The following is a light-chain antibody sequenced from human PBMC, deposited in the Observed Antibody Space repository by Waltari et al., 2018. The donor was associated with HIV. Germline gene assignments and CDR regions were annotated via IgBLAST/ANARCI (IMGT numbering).Light chain of an antibody. CDR2: DVS. Sequence: QSALPQPASVSGSPGQSITFPCPGTSSTVGDLNFASWYQQHPGKAPKLMIYDVSHRPSGVSDRFSGSKSGNTASLTISGLQADDEADYYCTSYASITSWVFGGGTKVTVL. CDR1: SSTVGDLNF. V-gene: IGLV2-14*03. CDR3: TSYASITSWV. J-gene: IGLJ3*02.